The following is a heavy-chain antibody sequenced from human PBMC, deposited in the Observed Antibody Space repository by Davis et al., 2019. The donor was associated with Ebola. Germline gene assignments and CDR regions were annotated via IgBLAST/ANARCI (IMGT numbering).Heavy chain of an antibody. J-gene: IGHJ6*03. Sequence: PGGSLRLSCAASGFTFSSYAMSWVRQAPGKGLEWVSSISSSSSYIYYADSVKGRFTISRDNAKNSLYLQMNSLRAEDTAVYYCARDGWPGSYFHYYYMDVWGKGTTVTVSS. CDR2: ISSSSSYI. D-gene: IGHD1-26*01. CDR1: GFTFSSYA. CDR3: ARDGWPGSYFHYYYMDV. V-gene: IGHV3-21*01.